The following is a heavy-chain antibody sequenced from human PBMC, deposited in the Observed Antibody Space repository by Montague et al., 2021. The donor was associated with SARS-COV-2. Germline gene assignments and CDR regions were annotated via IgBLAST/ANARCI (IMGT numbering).Heavy chain of an antibody. D-gene: IGHD3-9*01. CDR3: ARHKSFDWLLIPKVGYYCMDV. Sequence: SETLSLTCTVSGGSISSYYWSWIRQPPGKGLEWIGYTYYRGSTXXXPSXXXRVTISVDTSKNQFSLKLSSVTAADTAVYYCARHKSFDWLLIPKVGYYCMDVWGQGTTVTVSS. CDR1: GGSISSYY. CDR2: TYYRGST. J-gene: IGHJ6*02. V-gene: IGHV4-59*08.